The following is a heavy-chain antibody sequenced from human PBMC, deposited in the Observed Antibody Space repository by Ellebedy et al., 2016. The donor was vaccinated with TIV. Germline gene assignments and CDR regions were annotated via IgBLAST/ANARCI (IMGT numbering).Heavy chain of an antibody. CDR3: ARVLRATSGMDV. CDR1: GYTFTGYY. CDR2: INPNSGGT. J-gene: IGHJ6*02. Sequence: ASVKVSCKASGYTFTGYYMHWVRQAPGQGLEWMGWINPNSGGTNHAQKFQGRLTLTTETSINTAYMELSRLQSDDTAVYYCARVLRATSGMDVWGQGTTVTVS. V-gene: IGHV1-2*02. D-gene: IGHD4/OR15-4a*01.